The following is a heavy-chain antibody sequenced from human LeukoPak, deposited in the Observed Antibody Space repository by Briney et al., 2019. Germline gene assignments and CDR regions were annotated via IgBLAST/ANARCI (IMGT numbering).Heavy chain of an antibody. J-gene: IGHJ4*02. CDR3: VKRLGISYDS. CDR1: GFTFSSYA. V-gene: IGHV3-64D*09. Sequence: PGGSLRLSCAASGFTFSSYAMHWVRQAPGKGLEYVSAITSNGDGTYYADSVKGRFTISRDNSKNVLYLQMSSLRPEDTAMYYCVKRLGISYDSWGQGTLVTVSS. D-gene: IGHD5-18*01. CDR2: ITSNGDGT.